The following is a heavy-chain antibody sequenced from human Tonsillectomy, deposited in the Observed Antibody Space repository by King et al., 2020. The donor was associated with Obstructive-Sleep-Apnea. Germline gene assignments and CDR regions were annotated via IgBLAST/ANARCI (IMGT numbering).Heavy chain of an antibody. CDR2: SFYSGNT. CDR3: ATRDVHRVMVAFDY. V-gene: IGHV4-31*03. J-gene: IGHJ4*02. CDR1: GGSISSGGYY. Sequence: QLQESGPGLVKPSQTLSLTCTVSGGSISSGGYYWSWIRQHPGKGLEWIGYSFYSGNTYYNPSLKSRVTMAVDTSKNQFSLRLSSVTAADTAVYYCATRDVHRVMVAFDYWGQGTLVTVSS. D-gene: IGHD5-18*01.